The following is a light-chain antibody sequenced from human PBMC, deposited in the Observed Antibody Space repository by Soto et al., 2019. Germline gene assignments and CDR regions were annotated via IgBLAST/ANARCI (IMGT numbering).Light chain of an antibody. CDR2: RND. J-gene: IGLJ2*01. Sequence: QSVLTQAPSASGTPGQRVTISCSGSSSNIGSNFVYWYQKFPGTAPKVLIYRNDQRPSGVPDRFSCSKSGTSASLAISGRRSEDEADYYCAVWDDSLNGSVAFGGGTKLTVL. CDR3: AVWDDSLNGSVA. V-gene: IGLV1-47*01. CDR1: SSNIGSNF.